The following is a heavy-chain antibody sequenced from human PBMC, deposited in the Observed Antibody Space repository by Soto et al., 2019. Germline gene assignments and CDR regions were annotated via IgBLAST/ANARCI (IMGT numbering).Heavy chain of an antibody. CDR3: ARGHDHYYYVTYGLSDY. V-gene: IGHV3-23*01. Sequence: GGSLRLTCAASGFTFSNYAKSWVRNAPWTGLEWVSGISGSGGSTYYADSVKGRFSISRDSSKNTLYLQMNSLRAEDTAVYYCARGHDHYYYVTYGLSDYRGKGALVTVSS. D-gene: IGHD3-10*02. CDR1: GFTFSNYA. J-gene: IGHJ4*02. CDR2: ISGSGGST.